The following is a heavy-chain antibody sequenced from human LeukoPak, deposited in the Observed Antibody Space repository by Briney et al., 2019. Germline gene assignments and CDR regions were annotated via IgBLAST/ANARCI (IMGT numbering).Heavy chain of an antibody. Sequence: ASVKVSCRASGGTFSSYTINWVRQAPGQGLEWMGWISGDNGNTNYAQNLQGRVTMTTDTSTSTAYMELRSLRYDDTAVYYCARDRYGVRSGSCDYWGQGTLVTVSS. CDR1: GGTFSSYT. CDR2: ISGDNGNT. J-gene: IGHJ4*02. V-gene: IGHV1-18*01. D-gene: IGHD1-26*01. CDR3: ARDRYGVRSGSCDY.